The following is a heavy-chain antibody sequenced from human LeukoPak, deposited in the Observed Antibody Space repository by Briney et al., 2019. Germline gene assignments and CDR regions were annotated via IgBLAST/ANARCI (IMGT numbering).Heavy chain of an antibody. Sequence: GGSLRLSCTASTFTFSTYSMNWVRQAPGKGLEWVSSISSSGTYLYYADSVKGRFTISRDNAKNSLYLQMNSLRAEDTAVYCCARGYYGGNSGAFDYWGQGTLVTVSS. V-gene: IGHV3-21*01. J-gene: IGHJ4*02. CDR1: TFTFSTYS. CDR2: ISSSGTYL. D-gene: IGHD4-23*01. CDR3: ARGYYGGNSGAFDY.